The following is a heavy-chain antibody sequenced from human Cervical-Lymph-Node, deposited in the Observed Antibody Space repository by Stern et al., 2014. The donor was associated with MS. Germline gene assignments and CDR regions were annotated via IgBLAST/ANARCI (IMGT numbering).Heavy chain of an antibody. V-gene: IGHV3-15*01. Sequence: VQLVESGGGLVKPGGSLRLSCAASGFTFSYAWMGWVRQAPGKGLQWVGRIKSKTDGGTTDYAAPVKGRFTISRDDSKNTLYLEMNSLKTEDTAVYYCTRLNYFDSSGYAYYYYGMDVWGQGPTVTVSS. CDR2: IKSKTDGGTT. CDR3: TRLNYFDSSGYAYYYYGMDV. CDR1: GFTFSYAW. J-gene: IGHJ6*02. D-gene: IGHD3-22*01.